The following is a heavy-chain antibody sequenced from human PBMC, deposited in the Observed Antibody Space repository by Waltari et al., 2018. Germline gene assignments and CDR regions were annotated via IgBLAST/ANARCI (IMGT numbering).Heavy chain of an antibody. CDR1: GFTFSSYS. CDR2: ISSSSSYI. V-gene: IGHV3-21*01. Sequence: EVQLVESGGGLVKPGGSLRLSCAASGFTFSSYSMHWVRQAPGKGLEWVSSISSSSSYIYYADSVKGRFTISRDNAKNSLYLQMNSLRAEDTAVYYCATSSSGLVGIFDYWGQGTLVTVSS. J-gene: IGHJ4*02. D-gene: IGHD6-19*01. CDR3: ATSSSGLVGIFDY.